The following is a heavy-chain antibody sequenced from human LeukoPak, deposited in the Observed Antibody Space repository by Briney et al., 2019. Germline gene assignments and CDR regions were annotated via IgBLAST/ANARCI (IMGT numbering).Heavy chain of an antibody. CDR2: ISGSGGST. J-gene: IGHJ4*02. CDR1: GFTFSSYS. D-gene: IGHD6-19*01. V-gene: IGHV3-23*01. CDR3: AKGVAVAVTVYFDY. Sequence: GGSLRLSCAASGFTFSSYSMNWVRQAPGKGLEWVSAISGSGGSTYYADSVKGRFTISRDNSKNTLYLQMNSLRAEDTAVYYCAKGVAVAVTVYFDYWGQGTLVTVSS.